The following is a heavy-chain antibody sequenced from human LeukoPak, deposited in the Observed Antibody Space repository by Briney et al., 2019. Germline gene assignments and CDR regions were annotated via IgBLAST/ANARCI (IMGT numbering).Heavy chain of an antibody. D-gene: IGHD5-18*01. CDR2: MSYDGDNK. V-gene: IGHV3-30*03. CDR1: GFTFSSYA. CDR3: AGRTAAQDYYMDV. J-gene: IGHJ6*03. Sequence: PGRSLTLSCAASGFTFSSYAMHWVRQAPGKGLGWVALMSYDGDNKYYADSVKGRFTISRDNSKNTLYLQMNSLRAEDTAVYYCAGRTAAQDYYMDVWGKGTTVTISS.